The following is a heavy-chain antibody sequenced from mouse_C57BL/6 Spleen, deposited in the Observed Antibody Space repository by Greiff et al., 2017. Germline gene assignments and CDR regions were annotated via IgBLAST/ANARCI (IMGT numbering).Heavy chain of an antibody. CDR2: MYPGGGGT. V-gene: IGHV1-80*01. Sequence: QVHVQQSGAELVKPGASVKISCKASGYAFSSYWMHWVKQRPGKGLEWIGLMYPGGGGTNYNGKFKGKATLTADKSSSTAYMQLSSLTSEDSAVYFCASPHYYGSSTGGFAYWGQGALVTSSA. J-gene: IGHJ3*01. CDR1: GYAFSSYW. CDR3: ASPHYYGSSTGGFAY. D-gene: IGHD1-2*01.